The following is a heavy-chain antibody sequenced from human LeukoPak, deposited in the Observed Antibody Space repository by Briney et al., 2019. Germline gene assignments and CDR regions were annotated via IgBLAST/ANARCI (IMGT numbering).Heavy chain of an antibody. Sequence: SETLSLTCTVSGGSLRSYYWSWIRQPPGKGLEWFGSIYYSGSTYYNPSLKSRVTISVDTSKNQFSLRLSSVTAADTAIYYCARVPAAGTGPDYWGQGTLVTVSS. D-gene: IGHD6-13*01. J-gene: IGHJ4*02. V-gene: IGHV4-59*01. CDR3: ARVPAAGTGPDY. CDR2: IYYSGST. CDR1: GGSLRSYY.